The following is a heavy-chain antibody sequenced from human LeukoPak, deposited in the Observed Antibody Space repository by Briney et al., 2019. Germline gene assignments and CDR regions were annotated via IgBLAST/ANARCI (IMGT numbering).Heavy chain of an antibody. CDR2: IYPGGSDT. J-gene: IGHJ4*02. Sequence: GESLKISCKGSGYSFSSYWIGWVRQMPGKGLEWMGIIYPGGSDTRYSPSFQGQVTISAGKSISTAYLQWSSLKASDTAMYYCARHCYASGSYYNDYWGQGTLVTVSS. V-gene: IGHV5-51*01. CDR1: GYSFSSYW. CDR3: ARHCYASGSYYNDY. D-gene: IGHD3-10*01.